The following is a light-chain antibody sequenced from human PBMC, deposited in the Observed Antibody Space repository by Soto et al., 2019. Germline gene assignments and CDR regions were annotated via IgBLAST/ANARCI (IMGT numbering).Light chain of an antibody. CDR2: SNN. CDR1: SSNIGSNT. V-gene: IGLV1-44*01. Sequence: QSVLTQPPSASGTPGQRVTISCSGSSSNIGSNTVNWFQQLPGTAPKLLIYSNNQRPSGVPDRFSGSKSATSASLAISGLQSEDAADYYCAAWDASLNGYVFGTGTKLTVL. J-gene: IGLJ1*01. CDR3: AAWDASLNGYV.